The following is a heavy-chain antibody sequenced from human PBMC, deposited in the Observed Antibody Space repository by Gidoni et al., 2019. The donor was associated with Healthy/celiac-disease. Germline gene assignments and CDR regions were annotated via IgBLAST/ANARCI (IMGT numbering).Heavy chain of an antibody. Sequence: QVQLVQSGAEVTKPGSSVKVSCKASGGPFSSYAISWVRQAPGQGLEWMGGIIPIFGTANYAQKFQGRVTITADESTSTAYMELSSLRSEDTAVYYCARGGLGYCSGGSCLDWFDPWGQGTLVTVSS. CDR3: ARGGLGYCSGGSCLDWFDP. D-gene: IGHD2-15*01. CDR1: GGPFSSYA. J-gene: IGHJ5*02. CDR2: IIPIFGTA. V-gene: IGHV1-69*01.